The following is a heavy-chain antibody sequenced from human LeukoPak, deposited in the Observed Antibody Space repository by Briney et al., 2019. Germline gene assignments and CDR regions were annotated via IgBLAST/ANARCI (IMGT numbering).Heavy chain of an antibody. CDR1: GFTFSTYW. D-gene: IGHD4-17*01. V-gene: IGHV3-7*01. Sequence: QPGGSLRLSCAVSGFTFSTYWMSWVRQAPGKGLEWVANIKQDGSEKYYVDSVKGRFTISRDNAKNSLYLQMNSLRAEDTAVYYCARTIKTTVLVYYYYGMDVWGQGTTVTVSS. CDR3: ARTIKTTVLVYYYYGMDV. J-gene: IGHJ6*02. CDR2: IKQDGSEK.